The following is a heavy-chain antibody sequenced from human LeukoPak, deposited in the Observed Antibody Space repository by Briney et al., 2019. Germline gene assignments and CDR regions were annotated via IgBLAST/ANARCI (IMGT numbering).Heavy chain of an antibody. V-gene: IGHV4-31*03. CDR3: ARIIVGASFDY. CDR2: ISYTGGT. CDR1: GGSVNNGPYY. J-gene: IGHJ4*02. Sequence: SQTLSLTCTVSGGSVNNGPYYWSWVRQHPGKGLEWIGYISYTGGTYYNPSLESRVSMSVDTSKNQFSLKLSSVTAPDTAMYYCARIIVGASFDYWGQGTLVTVSS. D-gene: IGHD1-26*01.